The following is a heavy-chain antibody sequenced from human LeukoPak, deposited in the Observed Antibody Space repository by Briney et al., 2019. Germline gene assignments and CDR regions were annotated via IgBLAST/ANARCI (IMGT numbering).Heavy chain of an antibody. D-gene: IGHD5-12*01. Sequence: PGGSLRLSCAASGFTFSTYAMGWVRQPPGKGLEWVSTISGSGDRTYCADSVKGRSTISRDNSKNTVYLQMNSLRAEDTAVYYCVRDRDIAYLRADFWGQGTLVTVSS. J-gene: IGHJ4*02. CDR2: ISGSGDRT. V-gene: IGHV3-23*01. CDR3: VRDRDIAYLRADF. CDR1: GFTFSTYA.